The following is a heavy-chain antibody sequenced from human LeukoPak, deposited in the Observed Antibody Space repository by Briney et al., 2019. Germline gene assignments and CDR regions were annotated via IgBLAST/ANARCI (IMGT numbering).Heavy chain of an antibody. CDR3: ARPDYGDTHDAFDI. V-gene: IGHV5-51*01. CDR2: IYPGDSDT. D-gene: IGHD4-17*01. J-gene: IGHJ3*02. CDR1: GYSFTSYW. Sequence: HGESLKISCKGSGYSFTSYWIGWGRQMPGKGLEWMGIIYPGDSDTRDSPSFQGQVTISADTSISTDYLQWSSLRASDTAMYYCARPDYGDTHDAFDIWGQGTMVTVSS.